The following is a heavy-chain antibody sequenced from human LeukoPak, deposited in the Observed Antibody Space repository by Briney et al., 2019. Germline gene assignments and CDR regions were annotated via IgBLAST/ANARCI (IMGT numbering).Heavy chain of an antibody. CDR2: MNPNSGNT. V-gene: IGHV1-8*02. Sequence: ASVKVSCKASGYTFTSYDINWVRQATGQGLEWMGWMNPNSGNTGYAQKFQGRVTMTTDTSTSTAYMELRSLRSDDTAVYYCARTPSYYDILTGYSHPYYFDYWGQGTLVTVSS. CDR3: ARTPSYYDILTGYSHPYYFDY. J-gene: IGHJ4*02. CDR1: GYTFTSYD. D-gene: IGHD3-9*01.